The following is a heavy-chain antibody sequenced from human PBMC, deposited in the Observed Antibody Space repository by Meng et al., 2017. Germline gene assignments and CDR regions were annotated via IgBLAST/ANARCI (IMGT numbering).Heavy chain of an antibody. D-gene: IGHD6-13*01. J-gene: IGHJ6*02. CDR2: IWYDGSNK. CDR1: GFTFSSYG. CDR3: ARVQLAAAGPLGGYYYYGMDV. V-gene: IGHV3-33*01. Sequence: SRKISGAASGFTFSSYGMHWVRQAPGKGLEWVAVIWYDGSNKYYADSVKGRFTISRDNSKNTLYLQMNSLRAEDTAVYYCARVQLAAAGPLGGYYYYGMDVWGQGTTVTVSS.